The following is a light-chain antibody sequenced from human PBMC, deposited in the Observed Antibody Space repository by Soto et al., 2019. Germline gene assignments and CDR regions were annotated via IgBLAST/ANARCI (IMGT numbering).Light chain of an antibody. J-gene: IGLJ3*02. CDR3: AAWDGSSSGLV. CDR2: TNN. Sequence: QSVLTQPPSASGTPGQRVTISCSGNSSNIGSNYVYWYQQLPGPAPKLLFYTNNQLPSGIHDRFSGSKSGNAASLAISGLGSGDEADYYCAAWDGSSSGLVFGGGTKVTVL. V-gene: IGLV1-47*01. CDR1: SSNIGSNY.